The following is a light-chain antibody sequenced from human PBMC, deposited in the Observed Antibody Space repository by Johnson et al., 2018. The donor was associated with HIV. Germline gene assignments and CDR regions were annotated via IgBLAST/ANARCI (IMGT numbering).Light chain of an antibody. J-gene: IGLJ1*01. CDR1: SSNIVNSY. Sequence: QSVLTQPPSVSAAPGQKVTISCSGSSSNIVNSYVSWYQQLPGTAPKLLIYDNNKRPSGIPDRFSGSKSGTSATLGITGLQTGDEADYYCGTWDSSLSASYVFGTGTKVTVL. V-gene: IGLV1-51*01. CDR3: GTWDSSLSASYV. CDR2: DNN.